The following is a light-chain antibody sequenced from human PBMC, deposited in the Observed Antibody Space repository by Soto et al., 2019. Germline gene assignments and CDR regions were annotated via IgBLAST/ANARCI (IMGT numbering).Light chain of an antibody. CDR3: ATWDSSLSGGV. Sequence: QSVLTQPPSVAATPGQKVTISCSGSSSNIGNNYVSWYQQFPGAAPKLLIYDNYWRPSGIPDRFSASKSGTSATLGITGLQTGDEADYYCATWDSSLSGGVFGTGTKVTVL. J-gene: IGLJ1*01. CDR2: DNY. CDR1: SSNIGNNY. V-gene: IGLV1-51*01.